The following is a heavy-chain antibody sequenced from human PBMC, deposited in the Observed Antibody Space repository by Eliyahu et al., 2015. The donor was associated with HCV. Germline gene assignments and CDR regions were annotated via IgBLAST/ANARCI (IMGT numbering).Heavy chain of an antibody. CDR3: AKGTPMKYYDSSGYPTGRMDV. CDR2: ISGSGGST. D-gene: IGHD3-22*01. J-gene: IGHJ6*02. Sequence: EVQLLESGGGLVQPGGSLRLSCAASGFTFSSYAMSWVRQAPGKGLEWVSAISGSGGSTYYADSVKGRFTISRDNSKNTLYLQMNSLRAEDTAVYYCAKGTPMKYYDSSGYPTGRMDVWGQGTTVTVSS. V-gene: IGHV3-23*01. CDR1: GFTFSSYA.